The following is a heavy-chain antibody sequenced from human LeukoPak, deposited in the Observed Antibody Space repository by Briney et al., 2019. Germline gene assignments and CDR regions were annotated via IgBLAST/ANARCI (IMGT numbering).Heavy chain of an antibody. CDR1: GYTFTSYY. J-gene: IGHJ6*02. CDR2: INTNTGNP. D-gene: IGHD2-2*01. CDR3: ARDRVVPAAMGYYYYYGMDV. Sequence: ASVKVSCKASGYTFTSYYMHWVRQAPGQGLEWMGWINTNTGNPTYAQGFTGRFVFSLDTSVSTAYLQISSLKAEDTAVYYCARDRVVPAAMGYYYYYGMDVWGQGTTVTVSS. V-gene: IGHV7-4-1*02.